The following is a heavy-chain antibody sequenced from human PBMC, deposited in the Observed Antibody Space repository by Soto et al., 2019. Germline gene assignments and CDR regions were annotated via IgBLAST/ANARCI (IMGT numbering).Heavy chain of an antibody. V-gene: IGHV3-21*01. D-gene: IGHD6-19*01. CDR2: ISSSSSYI. CDR3: ARDPARYYSSGWYYFDY. Sequence: GGSLRLSCAASGFTFSSYSMNWVRQAPGKGLEWVSSISSSSSYIYYADSVKGRFTISRDNAKNSLYLQMNSLRAEDTAVYYCARDPARYYSSGWYYFDYWGQGTLVTVSS. J-gene: IGHJ4*02. CDR1: GFTFSSYS.